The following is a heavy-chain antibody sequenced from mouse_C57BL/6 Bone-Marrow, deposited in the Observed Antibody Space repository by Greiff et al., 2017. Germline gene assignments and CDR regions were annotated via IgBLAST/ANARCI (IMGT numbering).Heavy chain of an antibody. CDR1: GYTFTNYW. J-gene: IGHJ4*01. CDR3: AREGPFYAMDY. Sequence: QVQLQQSGAELVRPGTSVKMSCKASGYTFTNYWIGWAKQRPGHGLEWIGDIYPGGGYTNYNEKVKGKATLTADKSSSTAYMQCSSLTSEDSAIYDCAREGPFYAMDYWGQGTSVTVSS. CDR2: IYPGGGYT. V-gene: IGHV1-63*01.